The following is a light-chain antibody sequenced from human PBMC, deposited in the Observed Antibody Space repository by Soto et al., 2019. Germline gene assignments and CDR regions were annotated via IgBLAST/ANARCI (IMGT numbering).Light chain of an antibody. Sequence: DIQMTQSPSSLSASVGDRVTITCRASQSISRYLNWYQQKPGKAPKVLFSAGSSLHSGVPSRFRSSGSGTDFALTISSLQPEDFATYYCQQSYSTPGLTFGGGTKVEIK. CDR3: QQSYSTPGLT. CDR2: AGS. V-gene: IGKV1-39*01. CDR1: QSISRY. J-gene: IGKJ4*01.